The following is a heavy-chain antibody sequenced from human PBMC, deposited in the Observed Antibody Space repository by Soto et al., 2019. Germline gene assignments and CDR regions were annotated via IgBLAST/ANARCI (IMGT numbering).Heavy chain of an antibody. J-gene: IGHJ4*02. CDR2: IWYDGSNK. D-gene: IGHD2-21*02. V-gene: IGHV3-33*01. Sequence: GSLRLSCAASGFTFSSYGMHWVRQAPGKGLEWVAVIWYDGSNKYYADSVKGRFTISRDNSKNTLYLQMNSLRAEDTAVYYCAREGGYCGGDCYLFDYWGQGTLVTVSS. CDR1: GFTFSSYG. CDR3: AREGGYCGGDCYLFDY.